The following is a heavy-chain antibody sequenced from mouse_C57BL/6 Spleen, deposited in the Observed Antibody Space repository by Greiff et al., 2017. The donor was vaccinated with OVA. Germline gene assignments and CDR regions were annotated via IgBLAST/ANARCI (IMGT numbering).Heavy chain of an antibody. Sequence: EVKLMESGGDLVKPGGSLKLSCAASGFTFSSYGMSWVRQTPDKRLEWVATISSGGSYTYYPACVKGRFTISRDNAKNTLNLQMSSLKTEDTAVYYCASHYDYDGAWFAYWGQGTLVTVSA. D-gene: IGHD2-4*01. V-gene: IGHV5-6*01. CDR1: GFTFSSYG. J-gene: IGHJ3*01. CDR2: ISSGGSYT. CDR3: ASHYDYDGAWFAY.